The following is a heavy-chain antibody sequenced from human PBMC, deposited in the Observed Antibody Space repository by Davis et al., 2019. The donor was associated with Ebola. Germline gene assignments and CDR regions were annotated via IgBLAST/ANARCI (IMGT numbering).Heavy chain of an antibody. J-gene: IGHJ3*02. CDR2: INPSGGST. CDR1: GYTFTSYY. CDR3: ARSRRYRSSSPDAFDI. D-gene: IGHD6-6*01. V-gene: IGHV1-46*01. Sequence: ASVKVSCKAFGYTFTSYYMHWVRQAPGQGLEWMGIINPSGGSTSYAQKFQGRVTMTRDTSTSTVYMELSSLRSEDTAVYYCARSRRYRSSSPDAFDIWGQGTMVTVSS.